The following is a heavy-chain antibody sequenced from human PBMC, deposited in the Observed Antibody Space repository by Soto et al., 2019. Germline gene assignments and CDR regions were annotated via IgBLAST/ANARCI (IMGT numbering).Heavy chain of an antibody. V-gene: IGHV3-23*01. CDR3: AREVDDSSGYYSWYYGMDV. D-gene: IGHD3-22*01. CDR2: ITGSGDST. J-gene: IGHJ6*02. CDR1: GFTFSSHA. Sequence: GGSLRLSCAVSGFTFSSHAMSWVRQAPGKGLECVSSITGSGDSTYYADSVKGRFTISRDNSKNTLYLQMNSLRAEDTAVYYCAREVDDSSGYYSWYYGMDVWGQGTTVTVSS.